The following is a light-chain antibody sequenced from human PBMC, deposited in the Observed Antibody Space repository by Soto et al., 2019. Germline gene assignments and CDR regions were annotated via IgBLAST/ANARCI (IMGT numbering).Light chain of an antibody. J-gene: IGLJ3*02. V-gene: IGLV4-60*02. CDR1: SGHSSYI. CDR2: LEGSGSY. Sequence: QSVLTQSSSASASLGSSVKLTCTLSSGHSSYIIAWHQQQPGKAPRYLMKLEGSGSYNKGSGVPGRCSGSSSGADRYLTISHLPFEDEADYYCETWDSNTHTVFGGGTKLTVL. CDR3: ETWDSNTHTV.